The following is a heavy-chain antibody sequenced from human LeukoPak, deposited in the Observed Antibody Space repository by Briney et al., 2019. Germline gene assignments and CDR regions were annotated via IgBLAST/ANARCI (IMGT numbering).Heavy chain of an antibody. J-gene: IGHJ4*02. V-gene: IGHV5-10-1*01. Sequence: GESLKISCMGSGYSFTTYWISWVRQMPGKGLEWMGRIDPSDSYTDYSPSFQGHVSISVDKSISTAYLQWSSLKASDTAMYYCARRGRYSGSYYSLGYWGQGTLVTVSS. CDR2: IDPSDSYT. CDR3: ARRGRYSGSYYSLGY. D-gene: IGHD1-26*01. CDR1: GYSFTTYW.